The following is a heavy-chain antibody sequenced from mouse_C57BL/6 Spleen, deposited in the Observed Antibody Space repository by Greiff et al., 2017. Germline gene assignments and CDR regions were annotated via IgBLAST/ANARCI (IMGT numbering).Heavy chain of an antibody. V-gene: IGHV1-26*01. CDR3: ARRRDFYYDYDAGCDY. D-gene: IGHD2-4*01. CDR1: GYTFTDYY. J-gene: IGHJ2*01. CDR2: INPNNGGT. Sequence: VQLQQSGPELVKPGASVKISCKASGYTFTDYYMNWVKQSHGKSLEWIGDINPNNGGTSYNQKFKGKDTLTVDKSSSTAYMELRSLTSEDSAVYYCARRRDFYYDYDAGCDYWGQGTTLTVSS.